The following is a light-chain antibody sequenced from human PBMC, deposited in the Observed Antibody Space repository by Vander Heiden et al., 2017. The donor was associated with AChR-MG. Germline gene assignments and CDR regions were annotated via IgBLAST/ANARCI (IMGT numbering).Light chain of an antibody. J-gene: IGKJ4*01. CDR1: KSISSSY. Sequence: EIVLTQSPGTLSLSLGERATLCCRASKSISSSYLAWYQQKPGQSPRLLIYGASRRATGIPDRFSGSGSGTDFTLTISRLEPEDFAVYYCQQYGSPLTFGGGTKVEIE. V-gene: IGKV3-20*01. CDR3: QQYGSPLT. CDR2: GAS.